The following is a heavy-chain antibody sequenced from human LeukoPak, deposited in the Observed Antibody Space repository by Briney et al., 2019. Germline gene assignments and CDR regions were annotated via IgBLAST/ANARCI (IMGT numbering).Heavy chain of an antibody. V-gene: IGHV3-33*01. CDR2: IWYDGSNK. D-gene: IGHD3-22*01. J-gene: IGHJ5*02. Sequence: GGSLRLSCAASGFTFSSYGMHWVRQAPGKGLEWVAVIWYDGSNKYYADSVKGRFTISRDNSKNTLYLQMNSLRAEDTAVYYCARDPIDDSSSYYPEGWFDPWGQGTLVTVSS. CDR3: ARDPIDDSSSYYPEGWFDP. CDR1: GFTFSSYG.